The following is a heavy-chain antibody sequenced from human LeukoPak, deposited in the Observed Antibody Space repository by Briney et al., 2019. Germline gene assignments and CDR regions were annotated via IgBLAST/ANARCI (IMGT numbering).Heavy chain of an antibody. D-gene: IGHD3-3*01. CDR2: IYSGGST. CDR3: AKVAYDFWSGRDY. CDR1: GFTVSSNY. Sequence: GGSLRLSCAASGFTVSSNYMSWVRQAPGKGLECVSVIYSGGSTYYADSVKGRFTISRDNSKNTLYLQMNSLRAEDTAVYYCAKVAYDFWSGRDYWGQGTLVTVSS. V-gene: IGHV3-53*01. J-gene: IGHJ4*02.